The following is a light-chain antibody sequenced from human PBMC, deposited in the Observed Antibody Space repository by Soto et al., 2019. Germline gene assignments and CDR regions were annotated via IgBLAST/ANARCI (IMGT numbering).Light chain of an antibody. CDR2: EGS. Sequence: QSVLTQPASVSESPGQSITIPCTGTSSDVGNYNLVSWCQQHPGKAPKLMIYEGSKRPSGVSNRFSGSKSGNTASLTISRLQAEDEADYYCCSYAGSNTFVFGTGTKVTVL. CDR3: CSYAGSNTFV. V-gene: IGLV2-23*03. CDR1: SSDVGNYNL. J-gene: IGLJ1*01.